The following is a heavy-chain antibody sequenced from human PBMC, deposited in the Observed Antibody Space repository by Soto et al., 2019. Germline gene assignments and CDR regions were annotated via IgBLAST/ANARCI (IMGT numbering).Heavy chain of an antibody. CDR1: GYSFTSYW. CDR3: ARHPEYSSHHVYGMDV. V-gene: IGHV5-51*01. Sequence: EVQLVQSGAEVKKPGESLQISCKGSGYSFTSYWIGWVRQMPGKGLEWMGIIYPGDSDTRYSPSFQGQVTISADKSISTAYLQWSSLKASDTAMYYCARHPEYSSHHVYGMDVWGQGTTVTVSS. D-gene: IGHD6-6*01. J-gene: IGHJ6*02. CDR2: IYPGDSDT.